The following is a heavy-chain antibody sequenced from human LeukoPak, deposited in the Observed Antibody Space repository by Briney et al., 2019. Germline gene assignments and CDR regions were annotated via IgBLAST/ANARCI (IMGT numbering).Heavy chain of an antibody. Sequence: ASVKVSCKTSGYIFTNYGLSWVRQAPGQGLEWIGWISAYNYNTNYAQKFQGRVTMTTDTSTSTAYMELGSLRFDDTAVYYCAREKLWFGEFPFDNWGQGTLVSVSS. J-gene: IGHJ4*02. V-gene: IGHV1-18*01. CDR2: ISAYNYNT. D-gene: IGHD3-10*01. CDR1: GYIFTNYG. CDR3: AREKLWFGEFPFDN.